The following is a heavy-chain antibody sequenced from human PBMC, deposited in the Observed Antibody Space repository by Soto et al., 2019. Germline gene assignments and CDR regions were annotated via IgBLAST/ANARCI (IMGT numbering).Heavy chain of an antibody. Sequence: QVQLLQSGAEVKKPGASVKVSCKASGYTFTSYGISWVRQAPGQGLEWMGWISAYNGNTNYAQKLQGRVTMTTATSTRTAYMERRSRRSDDTAVYYCAREVSGSCSGGSCYRKKNFDYWGQGTMVTVSS. CDR3: AREVSGSCSGGSCYRKKNFDY. J-gene: IGHJ4*02. CDR1: GYTFTSYG. V-gene: IGHV1-18*04. CDR2: ISAYNGNT. D-gene: IGHD2-15*01.